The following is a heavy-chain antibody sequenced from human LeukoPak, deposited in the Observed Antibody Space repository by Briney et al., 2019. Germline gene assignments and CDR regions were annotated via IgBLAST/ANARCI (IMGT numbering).Heavy chain of an antibody. CDR1: GFTFSSYE. J-gene: IGHJ4*02. CDR3: ARDWIDYFDY. CDR2: ISSSGSTI. V-gene: IGHV3-48*03. Sequence: PGGSLRLSCAASGFTFSSYEMNWVCQAPGKGLEWVSYISSSGSTIYYADSVKGRFTISRDNAKNSLYLQMNSLRDEDTAVYYCARDWIDYFDYWGQGTLVTVSS. D-gene: IGHD1-1*01.